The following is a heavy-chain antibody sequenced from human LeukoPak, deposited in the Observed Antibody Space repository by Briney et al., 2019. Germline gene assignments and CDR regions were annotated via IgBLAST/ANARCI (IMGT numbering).Heavy chain of an antibody. J-gene: IGHJ4*02. V-gene: IGHV1-18*01. Sequence: ASVKVSCKSSGYTFTIYGISWVRQAPGQGLEWMGWISAYNGNTNYAQKLQGRVTMTTDTTTRTAYMELRSLRSDDTAVYYCARAPVVTLFDYWGQGTLVTVSS. CDR3: ARAPVVTLFDY. CDR2: ISAYNGNT. D-gene: IGHD4-23*01. CDR1: GYTFTIYG.